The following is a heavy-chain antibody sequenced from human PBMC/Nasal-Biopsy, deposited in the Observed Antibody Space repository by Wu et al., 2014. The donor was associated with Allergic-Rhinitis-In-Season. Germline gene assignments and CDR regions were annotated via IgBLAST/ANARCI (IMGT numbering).Heavy chain of an antibody. J-gene: IGHJ6*03. D-gene: IGHD6-6*01. CDR1: GDSLSTYY. V-gene: IGHV4-34*01. CDR3: ARARSIAARHYYYYYMDV. Sequence: TLSLTCTVSGDSLSTYYWSWIRQPPGKGLEWIGEINHSGSTNYNPSLKSRVTISVDTSKNQFSLKLSSVTAADTAVYYCARARSIAARHYYYYYMDVWGKGTTVTVSS. CDR2: INHSGST.